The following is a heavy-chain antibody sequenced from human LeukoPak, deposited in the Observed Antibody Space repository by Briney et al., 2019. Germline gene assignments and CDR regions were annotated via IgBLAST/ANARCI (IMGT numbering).Heavy chain of an antibody. CDR1: GASVSTYY. Sequence: SETLSLTCTVSGASVSTYYWSWIRQPAGKGLEWIGRVYTSGSTNYNPSLKSRVTMSLDTSKNQFSLKLNSVTAADTAVYYCVRGGVLDAFDIWGQGTMVTVSS. CDR3: VRGGVLDAFDI. V-gene: IGHV4-4*07. CDR2: VYTSGST. J-gene: IGHJ3*02. D-gene: IGHD3-16*01.